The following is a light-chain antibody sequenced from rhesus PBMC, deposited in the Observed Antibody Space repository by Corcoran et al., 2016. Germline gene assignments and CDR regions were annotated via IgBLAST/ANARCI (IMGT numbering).Light chain of an antibody. CDR2: KAS. J-gene: IGKJ2*01. CDR1: QSISSW. Sequence: DIQLTQSPSSLSASVGDKVTITCQASQSISSWLAWYQQKPGKAPKPLIYKASSLESGVPSRFSASGSGTDCTLTISSLQPEDFATYSCQQYNSAPYSFGQGTKVEIK. CDR3: QQYNSAPYS. V-gene: IGKV1-16*01.